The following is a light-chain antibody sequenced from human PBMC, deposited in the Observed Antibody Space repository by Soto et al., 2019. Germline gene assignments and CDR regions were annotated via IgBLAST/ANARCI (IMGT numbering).Light chain of an antibody. CDR3: MQALQTPYT. Sequence: DIVMTQSPLSLPVSPGEPASISCRSSQSLVHSQGNYFFDWYVQKPGQSPQLLIYWGFIRASGVRDRISGSASGTDFTLKITRVEAEDVGVYYYMQALQTPYTFGQGTKLEIK. CDR2: WGF. J-gene: IGKJ2*01. CDR1: QSLVHSQGNYF. V-gene: IGKV2-28*01.